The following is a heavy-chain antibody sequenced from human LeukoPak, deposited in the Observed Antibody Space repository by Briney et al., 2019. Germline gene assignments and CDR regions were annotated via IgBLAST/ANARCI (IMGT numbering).Heavy chain of an antibody. CDR3: ARDYPRVAVRRFLVWTNNYFDY. J-gene: IGHJ4*02. D-gene: IGHD3-3*01. Sequence: GASVKVSCKASGGTFTSYAISWVRQAPGQGREWMGGIIPIFGKANYAQKLQGRGTITADESTSTAYMELSSLRSDGTAVYYCARDYPRVAVRRFLVWTNNYFDYWGQGTLVTVSS. CDR1: GGTFTSYA. CDR2: IIPIFGKA. V-gene: IGHV1-69*13.